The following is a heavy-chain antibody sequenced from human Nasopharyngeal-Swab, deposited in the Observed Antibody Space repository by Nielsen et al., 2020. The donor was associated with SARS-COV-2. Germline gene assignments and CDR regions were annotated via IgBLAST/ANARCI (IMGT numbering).Heavy chain of an antibody. V-gene: IGHV3-11*01. CDR2: ISSSGSTI. CDR3: ARDKFWSGYYSWFDP. CDR1: GCTFSDYY. J-gene: IGHJ5*02. D-gene: IGHD3-3*01. Sequence: GGSLRLSCAASGCTFSDYYMSWIRQAPGKGLEWVSYISSSGSTIYYADSVKGRFTISRDNAKNSLYLQMNSLRAEDTAVYYCARDKFWSGYYSWFDPWGQGTLVTVSS.